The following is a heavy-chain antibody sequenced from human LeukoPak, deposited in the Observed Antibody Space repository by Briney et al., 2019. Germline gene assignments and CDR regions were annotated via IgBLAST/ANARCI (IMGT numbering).Heavy chain of an antibody. D-gene: IGHD2-15*01. J-gene: IGHJ4*02. CDR1: VYTFTSYG. Sequence: ASVKVTCKASVYTFTSYGISWVRQAPGQGGEWMGWISAFNGNTNYAQKLQGRVTMTTDTSTSTAYMELRSLRSDDTAVYSCAREPVVAAGDFVYWRQGTLVTVSS. V-gene: IGHV1-18*01. CDR3: AREPVVAAGDFVY. CDR2: ISAFNGNT.